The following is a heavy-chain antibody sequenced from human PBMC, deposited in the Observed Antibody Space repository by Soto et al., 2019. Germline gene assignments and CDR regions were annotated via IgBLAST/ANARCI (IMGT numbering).Heavy chain of an antibody. Sequence: EVQVVESGGGLVQPGGSLRLSCAASGFTFSNYAMNWVRQAPGKGLEWISYISGNSNIIYYADSVKGRFTIARDNAKSSLVLQKNGLRGEGTVVYYCARGYYASGSSYWGQGTLVTVSS. CDR2: ISGNSNII. V-gene: IGHV3-48*01. CDR1: GFTFSNYA. J-gene: IGHJ4*02. CDR3: ARGYYASGSSY. D-gene: IGHD3-10*01.